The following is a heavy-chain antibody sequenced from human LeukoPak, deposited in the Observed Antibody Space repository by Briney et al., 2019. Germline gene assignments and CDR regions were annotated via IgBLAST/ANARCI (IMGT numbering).Heavy chain of an antibody. J-gene: IGHJ5*02. CDR3: ARININHILTDWFDP. CDR1: GFTVSSNY. CDR2: ISGSGGST. V-gene: IGHV3-23*01. D-gene: IGHD3-9*01. Sequence: GGSLRLSCAAFGFTVSSNYMTWVRQAPGKGLEWVSAISGSGGSTYYADSVKGRFTISRDNSKNTLYLQMNSLRAEDTAVYYCARININHILTDWFDPWGQGTLVTASS.